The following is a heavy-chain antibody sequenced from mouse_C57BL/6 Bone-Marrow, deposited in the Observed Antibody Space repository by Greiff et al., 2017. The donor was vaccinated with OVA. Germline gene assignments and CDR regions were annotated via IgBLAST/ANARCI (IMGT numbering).Heavy chain of an antibody. Sequence: EVKLVESGGGLVKPGGSLKLSCAASGFTFSDYGMHWVRQAPEKGLEWVAYISSGSSTIYYADTVKGRFTISRDNAKNTPFLQMTSLRSEDTAMYYCARYGYDGRDYWGQGTTLTVSS. D-gene: IGHD2-2*01. CDR3: ARYGYDGRDY. V-gene: IGHV5-17*01. CDR2: ISSGSSTI. CDR1: GFTFSDYG. J-gene: IGHJ2*01.